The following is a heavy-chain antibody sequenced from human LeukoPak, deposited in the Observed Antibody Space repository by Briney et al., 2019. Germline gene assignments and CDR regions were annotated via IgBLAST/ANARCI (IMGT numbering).Heavy chain of an antibody. J-gene: IGHJ5*02. CDR2: INHSGST. CDR3: ARGGRFLNWFDP. CDR1: GGSFSGYY. V-gene: IGHV4-34*01. D-gene: IGHD3-3*01. Sequence: SETLSLTCAVYGGSFSGYYWSWIRQPPGKGLEWIGEINHSGSTNYNPSLKSLVTISVDTSKNQFSLKLSSVTAADTAVYYCARGGRFLNWFDPWGQGTLVTVSS.